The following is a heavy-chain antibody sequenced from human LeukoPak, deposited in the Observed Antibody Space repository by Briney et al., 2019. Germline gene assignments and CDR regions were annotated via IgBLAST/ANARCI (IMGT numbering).Heavy chain of an antibody. D-gene: IGHD3-16*01. Sequence: GASVKVSCKASGYTFSSYDVNWVRQATGQGLEWIGWMNRSSGNTGYAQKFQGRVTIIRNTSISTAYMELSSLRSEDTAVYYCARAAGGTRNYYMDVWAKRTTVTVSS. J-gene: IGHJ6*03. CDR2: MNRSSGNT. CDR3: ARAAGGTRNYYMDV. V-gene: IGHV1-8*01. CDR1: GYTFSSYD.